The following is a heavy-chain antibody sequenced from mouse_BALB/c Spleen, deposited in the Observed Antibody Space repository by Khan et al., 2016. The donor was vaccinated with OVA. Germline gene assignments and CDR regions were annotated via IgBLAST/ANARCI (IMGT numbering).Heavy chain of an antibody. CDR2: INPVSDYT. D-gene: IGHD2-14*01. J-gene: IGHJ3*01. Sequence: QVQLKQSGAELTRPGASVKMSCKASGYTFTSYTMHWVKQRPGQGLEWIGYINPVSDYTNYNQNLKDKATLTADKSSSTAYMQLRSLTSEDSAVYYCAKEGAYYRSDGWFAYWGQGTLVTVST. CDR3: AKEGAYYRSDGWFAY. V-gene: IGHV1-4*01. CDR1: GYTFTSYT.